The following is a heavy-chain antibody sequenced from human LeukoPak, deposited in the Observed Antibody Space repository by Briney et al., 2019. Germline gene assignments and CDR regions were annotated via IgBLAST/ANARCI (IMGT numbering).Heavy chain of an antibody. Sequence: GESLKISCKGSGYSFTSYWIGLVRQVPGKGLGGIGIIYTCASATGSRPSFPGPVTISADKSIRTAYLQWSSLKASDTAMYYCARLGRGRFGELFHFDYWGQGTLVTVSS. D-gene: IGHD3-10*01. V-gene: IGHV5-51*01. CDR3: ARLGRGRFGELFHFDY. J-gene: IGHJ4*02. CDR1: GYSFTSYW. CDR2: IYTCASAT.